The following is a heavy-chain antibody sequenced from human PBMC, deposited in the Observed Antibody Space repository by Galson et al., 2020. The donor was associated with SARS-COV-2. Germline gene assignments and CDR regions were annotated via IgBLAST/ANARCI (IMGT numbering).Heavy chain of an antibody. CDR3: ARGAKLASSSYYGMDV. CDR2: INPNSGGT. CDR1: GYTFTGYY. Sequence: ASVKVSCKASGYTFTGYYMHWVRQAPGQGLEWMGWINPNSGGTNYAQKFQGRVTMTRDTSISTAYMELSRLRSDDTAVYYCARGAKLASSSYYGMDVWGQGTTVTVSS. D-gene: IGHD6-13*01. V-gene: IGHV1-2*02. J-gene: IGHJ6*02.